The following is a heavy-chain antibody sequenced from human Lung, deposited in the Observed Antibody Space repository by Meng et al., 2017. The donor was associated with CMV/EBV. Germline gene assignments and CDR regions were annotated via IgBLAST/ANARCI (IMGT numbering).Heavy chain of an antibody. J-gene: IGHJ5*02. CDR1: GVSISGSRHY. Sequence: GSLRLXCTVSGVSISGSRHYWGWVGQPPGKGLEWIGSIYYTGSTYYNESLKGRVTVSVDTPKNEFSLKLNFVTAADTAVYYCARRNSIDVAGYWFDPWGQGTXVTVSS. CDR2: IYYTGST. D-gene: IGHD6-19*01. CDR3: ARRNSIDVAGYWFDP. V-gene: IGHV4-39*07.